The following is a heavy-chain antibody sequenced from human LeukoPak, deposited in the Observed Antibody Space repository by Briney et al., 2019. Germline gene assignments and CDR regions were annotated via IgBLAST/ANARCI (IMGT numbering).Heavy chain of an antibody. CDR1: GYTFTSYY. Sequence: ASVKVSCKASGYTFTSYYIHWVRQAPGQGLEWMGRINPSGGSTSYAQKFQDRVTMTRDTSTSTVYMELNSLRSEDTAVYYCARATWYGGNPSGAFDIWGQGTMVTVSS. J-gene: IGHJ3*02. V-gene: IGHV1-46*01. CDR2: INPSGGST. CDR3: ARATWYGGNPSGAFDI. D-gene: IGHD4/OR15-4a*01.